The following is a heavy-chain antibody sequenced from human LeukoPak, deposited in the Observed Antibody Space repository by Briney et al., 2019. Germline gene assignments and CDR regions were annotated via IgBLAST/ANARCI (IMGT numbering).Heavy chain of an antibody. J-gene: IGHJ4*02. CDR2: IYSGGST. CDR1: GFTFSNFA. Sequence: GGSLRLSCGASGFTFSNFAMSWVRQAPGKGLEWVSVIYSGGSTYYADSVKGRFTISRDNSKNTLYLQMNSLRAEDTAVYYCARETPQRWYQYWGQGTLVTVSS. V-gene: IGHV3-53*01. D-gene: IGHD4-23*01. CDR3: ARETPQRWYQY.